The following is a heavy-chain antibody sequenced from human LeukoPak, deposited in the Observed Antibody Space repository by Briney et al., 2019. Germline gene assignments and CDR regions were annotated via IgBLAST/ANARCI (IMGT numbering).Heavy chain of an antibody. CDR2: ISAYNGNT. D-gene: IGHD4-11*01. V-gene: IGHV1-18*01. J-gene: IGHJ4*02. CDR3: ARLQLGHYTFDY. CDR1: GYAFTSYG. Sequence: GASVKVSCKASGYAFTSYGISWVRQAPGQGLEWMGWISAYNGNTNYAQKLQGRVTMTTDTSTSTAYMELRSLRSGDTAVYYCARLQLGHYTFDYWGQGTLVTVSS.